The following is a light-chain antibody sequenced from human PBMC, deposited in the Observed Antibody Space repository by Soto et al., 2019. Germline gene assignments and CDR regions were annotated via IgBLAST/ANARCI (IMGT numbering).Light chain of an antibody. CDR2: EVM. J-gene: IGLJ2*01. CDR3: CSYTRSSTLL. CDR1: SSDVGRYNY. Sequence: QSVLTQPASVSGSPGQSITISCTGTSSDVGRYNYVSWYQQHPGRAPRLIVYEVMNRPAGVSNRFSGSKSGNTPSLTISGVHAADEADYYCCSYTRSSTLLVGGGTKRTVL. V-gene: IGLV2-14*01.